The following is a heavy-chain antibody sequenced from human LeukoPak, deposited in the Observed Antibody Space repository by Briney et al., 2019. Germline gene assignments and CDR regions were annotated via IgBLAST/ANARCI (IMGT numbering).Heavy chain of an antibody. CDR1: GYTFTSYG. D-gene: IGHD2-2*01. CDR3: ARGWRGYCSSTSCYRYYYYMDV. J-gene: IGHJ6*03. CDR2: ISAYNGNT. Sequence: ASVKVSCKASGYTFTSYGISWVRQAPGQGLEWMGWISAYNGNTNYAQKFQGRVTITTDESTSTAYMELSSLRSEDTAVYYCARGWRGYCSSTSCYRYYYYMDVWGKGTTVTVSS. V-gene: IGHV1-18*01.